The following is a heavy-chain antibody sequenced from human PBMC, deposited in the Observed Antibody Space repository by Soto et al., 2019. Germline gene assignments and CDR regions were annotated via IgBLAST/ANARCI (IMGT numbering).Heavy chain of an antibody. D-gene: IGHD3-3*01. CDR1: GYTVTTPY. V-gene: IGHV1-46*01. CDR2: INPGSGAA. J-gene: IGHJ3*02. Sequence: QVQLVQSGAEVKKPGASVKISCTASGYTVTTPYMHWVRQAPGRGLEWMGAINPGSGAAKYTQTFQARVTMTRDTSTNTVYMEMSALRSEDTAVFYCARGGEVGVAGSAAFDMWGQGTMVTVSS. CDR3: ARGGEVGVAGSAAFDM.